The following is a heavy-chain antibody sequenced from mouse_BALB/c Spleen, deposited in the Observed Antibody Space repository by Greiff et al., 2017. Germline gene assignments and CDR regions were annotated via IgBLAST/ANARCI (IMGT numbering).Heavy chain of an antibody. CDR3: ARNGYYRAMDY. CDR2: INSNGGST. CDR1: GFTFSSYG. J-gene: IGHJ4*01. D-gene: IGHD2-3*01. V-gene: IGHV5-6-3*01. Sequence: EVQGVESGGGLVQPGGSLKLSCAASGFTFSSYGMSWVRQTPDKRLELVATINSNGGSTYYPDSVKGRFTISRDNAKNTLYLQMSSLKSEDTAMYYCARNGYYRAMDYWGQGTSVTVSS.